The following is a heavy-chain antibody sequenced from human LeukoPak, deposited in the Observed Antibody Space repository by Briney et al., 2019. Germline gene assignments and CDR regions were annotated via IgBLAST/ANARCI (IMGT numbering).Heavy chain of an antibody. J-gene: IGHJ4*02. Sequence: PGRSLRLSCAASGFTFSSYGMHWVRQAPGKGLEWVAVISYDGSNKYYADSVKGRFTISRDNSKNTLYLQMNSLRAEDTAVYYWANVIGLSTDFDYGAQGPLAPVPS. CDR1: GFTFSSYG. CDR2: ISYDGSNK. CDR3: ANVIGLSTDFDY. D-gene: IGHD2-8*02. V-gene: IGHV3-30*18.